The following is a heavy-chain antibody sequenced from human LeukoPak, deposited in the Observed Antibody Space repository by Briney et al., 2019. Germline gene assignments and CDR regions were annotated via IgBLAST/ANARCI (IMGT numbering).Heavy chain of an antibody. CDR2: MNPNSGNT. J-gene: IGHJ4*02. Sequence: ASVKVSCKASGYTSTSYDINWVRQATGQGLEWMGWMNPNSGNTGYAQKFQGRVTMTRNTSISTAYMELSSLRSEDTAVYYCARGGAGTTDFDYWGQGTLVTVSS. CDR1: GYTSTSYD. CDR3: ARGGAGTTDFDY. V-gene: IGHV1-8*01. D-gene: IGHD4-17*01.